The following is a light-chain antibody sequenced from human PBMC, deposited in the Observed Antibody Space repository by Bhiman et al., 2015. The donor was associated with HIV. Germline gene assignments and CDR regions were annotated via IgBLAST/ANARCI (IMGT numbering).Light chain of an antibody. Sequence: SYELTQPPSVSVAPGKTATITCGGNDIGSKIVHWYQQKPGQAPLLVISYDGDRPSGIPERFSGSNSGNTATLTISGTQAMDEADYHCQAWDSNTPGLFGGGTKLTVL. J-gene: IGLJ2*01. CDR1: DIGSKI. CDR2: YDG. V-gene: IGLV3-21*01. CDR3: QAWDSNTPGL.